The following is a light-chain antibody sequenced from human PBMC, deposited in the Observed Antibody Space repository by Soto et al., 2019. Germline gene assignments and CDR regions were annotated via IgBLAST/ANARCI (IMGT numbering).Light chain of an antibody. CDR1: QSVSSY. CDR2: DAS. J-gene: IGKJ2*01. CDR3: QQRSNWPPMYT. Sequence: DIVSTQSPATLSLSPGERATLSCRASQSVSSYLAWYQQRPGHVPRLLIYDASKRATGIPARFSASGSGTDFTLTISSLEPEDFAIYFCQQRSNWPPMYTFGQGAKLEIK. V-gene: IGKV3-11*01.